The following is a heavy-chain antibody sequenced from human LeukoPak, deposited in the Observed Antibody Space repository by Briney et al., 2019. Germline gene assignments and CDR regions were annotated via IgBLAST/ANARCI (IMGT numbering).Heavy chain of an antibody. CDR2: ISSSGSTM. V-gene: IGHV3-11*04. CDR1: GFTFSDYY. Sequence: GGSLRLSCAASGFTFSDYYMSWIRQAPGKGLEWVSYISSSGSTMYYADSVKGRFTISRDNAKNSLYLQMNSLRAEDTAVYYCARVDTFWSGYYPLDYWGQGTLVTVSS. CDR3: ARVDTFWSGYYPLDY. J-gene: IGHJ4*02. D-gene: IGHD3-3*01.